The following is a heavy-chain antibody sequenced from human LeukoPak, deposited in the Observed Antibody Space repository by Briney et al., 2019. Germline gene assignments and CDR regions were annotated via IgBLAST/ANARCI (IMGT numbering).Heavy chain of an antibody. J-gene: IGHJ6*02. CDR3: TRDGRVAYGMDV. D-gene: IGHD2-15*01. Sequence: QPGGSLRLSCATSGFTFSRHPMNWVRQAPGKGLEWVSYISPGTIYYADSVKGRFTISRDNAKNSLYLQMNSLRAEDTAVYYCTRDGRVAYGMDVWGQGTTVTVSS. CDR2: ISPGTI. V-gene: IGHV3-48*01. CDR1: GFTFSRHP.